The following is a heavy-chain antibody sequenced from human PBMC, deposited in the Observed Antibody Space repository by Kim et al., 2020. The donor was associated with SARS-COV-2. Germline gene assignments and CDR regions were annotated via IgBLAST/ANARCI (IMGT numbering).Heavy chain of an antibody. D-gene: IGHD6-19*01. V-gene: IGHV1-18*04. CDR1: GYTFTSYG. Sequence: ASVKVSCKASGYTFTSYGISWVRQAPGQGLEWMGWISAYNGNTNYAQKLQGRVTMTTDTSTSTAYMELRSLRSDDTAVYYCARDLYSSGWYQYNWFDPWGQGTLVTVSS. J-gene: IGHJ5*02. CDR2: ISAYNGNT. CDR3: ARDLYSSGWYQYNWFDP.